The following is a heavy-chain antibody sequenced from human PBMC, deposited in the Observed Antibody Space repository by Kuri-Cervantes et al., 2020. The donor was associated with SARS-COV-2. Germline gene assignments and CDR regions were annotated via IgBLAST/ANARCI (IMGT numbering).Heavy chain of an antibody. CDR1: GFTFSSYW. J-gene: IGHJ4*02. Sequence: GGSLRLSCAASGFTFSSYWMSWVRQAPGKGLEWVSSISSSSSYIYYADSVKGRFTIPRDNAKNSLYLQMNSLRAEDTAVYYCARVPSSSGFFDYWGQGTLVTVSS. V-gene: IGHV3-21*01. D-gene: IGHD6-6*01. CDR2: ISSSSSYI. CDR3: ARVPSSSGFFDY.